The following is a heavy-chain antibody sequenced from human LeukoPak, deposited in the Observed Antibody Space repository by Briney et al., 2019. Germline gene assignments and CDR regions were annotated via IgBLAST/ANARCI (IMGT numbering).Heavy chain of an antibody. CDR1: GFTFRSYW. Sequence: GGSLRLSCAASGFTFRSYWMHWVRQAPGKGLVWVSRINSDGSSTNYADSVKGRFTISRDNAKNTLYLQMNSLRAEDTAVFYCARTQYSGSKLDYWGPGILVTVSS. J-gene: IGHJ4*02. D-gene: IGHD1-26*01. CDR3: ARTQYSGSKLDY. CDR2: INSDGSST. V-gene: IGHV3-74*01.